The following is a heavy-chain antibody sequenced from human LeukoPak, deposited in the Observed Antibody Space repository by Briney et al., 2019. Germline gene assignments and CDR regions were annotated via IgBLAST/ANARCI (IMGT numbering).Heavy chain of an antibody. CDR3: AREGDTGTYPDY. CDR2: ISYDGSNK. Sequence: GGSLRLSCAASGFTFSSYAMHWVRQAPGKGLEWVAVISYDGSNKYYADSVKGRFTISRDNSKTTLYLKMNSLRAEDTAVYYCAREGDTGTYPDYWGQGTLVTVSS. J-gene: IGHJ4*02. D-gene: IGHD3-10*01. V-gene: IGHV3-30*04. CDR1: GFTFSSYA.